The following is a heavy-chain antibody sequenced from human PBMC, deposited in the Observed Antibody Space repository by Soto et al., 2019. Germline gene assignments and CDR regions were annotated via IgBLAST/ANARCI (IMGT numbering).Heavy chain of an antibody. CDR2: IWYDGSNK. CDR3: ARRGGDYYFDY. V-gene: IGHV3-33*01. Sequence: QVQLVESGGGVVQPGRSLRLSCAASGFTFSSYGMHWVRQAPGKGLEWVAVIWYDGSNKYYADSVKGRFTISRDNSKNTLFLQMNSLRAEDTAVYYFARRGGDYYFDYWGQGTLVTVSS. J-gene: IGHJ4*02. CDR1: GFTFSSYG. D-gene: IGHD3-16*01.